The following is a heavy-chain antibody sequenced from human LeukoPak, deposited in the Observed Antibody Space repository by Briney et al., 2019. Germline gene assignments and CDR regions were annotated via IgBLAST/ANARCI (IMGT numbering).Heavy chain of an antibody. D-gene: IGHD3-10*01. CDR1: GFTFSSYS. CDR2: ISSSSSYI. CDR3: ARVGWFGELLSPYYFDY. Sequence: GGSLRLSCAASGFTFSSYSMTWVRQAPGKGLEWVSSISSSSSYIYYADSVKGRFTISRDNAKNSLYLQMNSLRAEDTAVYYCARVGWFGELLSPYYFDYWGQGTLVTVSS. V-gene: IGHV3-21*01. J-gene: IGHJ4*02.